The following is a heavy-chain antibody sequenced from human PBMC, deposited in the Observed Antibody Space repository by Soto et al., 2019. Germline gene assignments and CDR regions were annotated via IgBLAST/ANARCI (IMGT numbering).Heavy chain of an antibody. CDR1: GYTLTTYG. J-gene: IGHJ4*02. CDR3: ARATNASNWDY. Sequence: ASVKVSCKASGYTLTTYGIRWVRQAPGQGLEWMGWISAYNGGTNYAQKFQDRLTMTTDTSTSTAYMELRSLRSDDTAVYFCARATNASNWDYWGQGTLVTVSS. D-gene: IGHD6-13*01. CDR2: ISAYNGGT. V-gene: IGHV1-18*01.